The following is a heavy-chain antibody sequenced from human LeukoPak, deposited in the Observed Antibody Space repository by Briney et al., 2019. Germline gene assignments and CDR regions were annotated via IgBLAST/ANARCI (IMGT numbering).Heavy chain of an antibody. CDR1: GFTFSSFG. V-gene: IGHV3-30*02. D-gene: IGHD3-22*01. CDR2: IRHDESNQ. CDR3: AKDPYYGSSGSDSTFFYYYMDV. Sequence: GESLRLSCAASGFTFSSFGMYWVRQAPGKGLEWVAFIRHDESNQYYTDAVKGRFTVSRDNSKNTLYLQMNSLRPEDTAVYYCAKDPYYGSSGSDSTFFYYYMDVWGKGTTVAISS. J-gene: IGHJ6*03.